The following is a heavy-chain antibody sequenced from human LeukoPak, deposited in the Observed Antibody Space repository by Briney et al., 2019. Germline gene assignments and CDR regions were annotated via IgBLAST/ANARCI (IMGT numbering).Heavy chain of an antibody. J-gene: IGHJ3*02. CDR3: AKRDRTVTHAFDI. Sequence: GGSLRLSCVASGLTFNNYGVSWVRLAPGKGLEWVSHVSDDGLSTYYTDSVRGRFTISRDNSENTLYLQMNSLRAEDTAVYYCAKRDRTVTHAFDIWGQGTMVTVSS. CDR2: VSDDGLST. D-gene: IGHD4-17*01. CDR1: GLTFNNYG. V-gene: IGHV3-23*01.